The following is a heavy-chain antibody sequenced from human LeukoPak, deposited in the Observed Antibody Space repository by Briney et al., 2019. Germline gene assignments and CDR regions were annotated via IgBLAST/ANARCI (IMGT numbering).Heavy chain of an antibody. J-gene: IGHJ4*02. CDR3: ARDLQFYYDRSGYYYPSPYCDY. D-gene: IGHD3-22*01. V-gene: IGHV3-48*03. CDR2: ISSSSSAI. CDR1: GSTFATDG. Sequence: GGSLRLSCEVSGSTFATDGMNWVRQGPGEGLEWVSYISSSSSAIYYADSVKGRFTISRDNAKNSLYLQMNSLRAEDTAVYYCARDLQFYYDRSGYYYPSPYCDYWGQGTLVTVSS.